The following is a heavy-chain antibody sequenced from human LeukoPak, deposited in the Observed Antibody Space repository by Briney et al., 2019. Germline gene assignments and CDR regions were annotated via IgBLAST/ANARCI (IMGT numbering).Heavy chain of an antibody. CDR1: GFIFSSHW. V-gene: IGHV3-7*01. J-gene: IGHJ4*02. CDR2: INLDGNDK. Sequence: PGGSLRLSCAASGFIFSSHWMSWVRQAPGKGLEWVANINLDGNDKNYVDSVKGRFTISRDNAKNSLYLQMNSLRAEDTAMYYCVRSGSYFSKWGQGTLVTVPS. D-gene: IGHD1-26*01. CDR3: VRSGSYFSK.